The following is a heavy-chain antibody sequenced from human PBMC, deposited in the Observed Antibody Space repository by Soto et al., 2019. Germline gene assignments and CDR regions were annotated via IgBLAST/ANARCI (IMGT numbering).Heavy chain of an antibody. CDR1: GGSISSYY. D-gene: IGHD3-3*01. V-gene: IGHV4-59*01. CDR2: IYYSGST. Sequence: SETLSLTCTVSGGSISSYYWSWIRQPPGKGLEWIGYIYYSGSTNYNPSLKSRVTISVDTSKNQFSLKLSSVTAADTAVYYCASTKRSYYDFWSGSIDYWGQGTLVTVSS. J-gene: IGHJ4*02. CDR3: ASTKRSYYDFWSGSIDY.